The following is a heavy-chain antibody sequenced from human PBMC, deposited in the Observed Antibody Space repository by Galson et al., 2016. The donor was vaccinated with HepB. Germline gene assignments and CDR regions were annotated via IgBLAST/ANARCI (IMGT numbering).Heavy chain of an antibody. J-gene: IGHJ3*02. V-gene: IGHV3-48*02. CDR1: GFTFSRYS. CDR3: ARDGSSQFSGNWYVAFDI. CDR2: IRSRSSTI. D-gene: IGHD6-13*01. Sequence: SLRLSCAASGFTFSRYSMNWVRQAPGKGLEWVSHIRSRSSTIYYADSVRGRFTISRDNTKNSLYLQMNSLGDEDTAVYYCARDGSSQFSGNWYVAFDIWGQGTVVTVSS.